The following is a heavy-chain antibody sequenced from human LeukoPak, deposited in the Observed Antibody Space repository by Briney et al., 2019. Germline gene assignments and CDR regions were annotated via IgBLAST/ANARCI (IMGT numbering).Heavy chain of an antibody. J-gene: IGHJ5*02. CDR3: ARVPSYIDNWFDP. D-gene: IGHD2-15*01. V-gene: IGHV1-69*05. Sequence: SVKVSCKASGGTFSSYATSWVRQAPGQGLEWMGGIIPIFGTANYAQKFQGRVTITTDESTSTAYMELSSLRSEDTAVYYCARVPSYIDNWFDPWGQGTLVTVSS. CDR1: GGTFSSYA. CDR2: IIPIFGTA.